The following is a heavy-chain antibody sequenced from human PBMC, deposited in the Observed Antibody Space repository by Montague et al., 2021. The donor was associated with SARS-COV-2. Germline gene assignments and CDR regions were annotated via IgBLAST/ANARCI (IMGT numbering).Heavy chain of an antibody. CDR3: ASGTYPSWSYYNRYYYGLNN. D-gene: IGHD3-10*01. CDR1: GGSLSGYY. V-gene: IGHV4-34*01. Sequence: SETLSLTCAVYGGSLSGYYWSWIRQPPEKGLEWIGEINHSANTKYNPSLKSPVTISIDTSKNQFSLKMTSVTAADTATYYCASGTYPSWSYYNRYYYGLNNWGPGTTVTVSS. CDR2: INHSANT. J-gene: IGHJ6*02.